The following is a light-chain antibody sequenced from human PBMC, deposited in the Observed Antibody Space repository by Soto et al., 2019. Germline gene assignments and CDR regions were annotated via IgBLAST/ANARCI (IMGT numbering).Light chain of an antibody. J-gene: IGKJ3*01. CDR3: HYYDDSPPFP. Sequence: EIVLTQSPATLSLSPGERATLYCRASQTVSRFLAWYQQKPGQAPRLLIYGASSRATGIPDRFSGSGSGTDFTLTISRLEPEDFAVYYCHYYDDSPPFPFGPGTKLDIK. V-gene: IGKV3-20*01. CDR1: QTVSRF. CDR2: GAS.